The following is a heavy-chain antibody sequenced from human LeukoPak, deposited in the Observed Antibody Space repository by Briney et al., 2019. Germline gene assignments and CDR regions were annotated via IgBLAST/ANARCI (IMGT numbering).Heavy chain of an antibody. CDR3: ARGDSSGWSRCMDV. V-gene: IGHV4-34*01. J-gene: IGHJ6*02. CDR1: SGSFSGYY. D-gene: IGHD6-19*01. CDR2: INHSGST. Sequence: SETLSLTCAVYSGSFSGYYWSWIRQPPGKGLEWIGEINHSGSTNYNPSLKSRVTISVDTSKNQFSLKLSSVTAADTAVYYCARGDSSGWSRCMDVWGQGTTVTVSS.